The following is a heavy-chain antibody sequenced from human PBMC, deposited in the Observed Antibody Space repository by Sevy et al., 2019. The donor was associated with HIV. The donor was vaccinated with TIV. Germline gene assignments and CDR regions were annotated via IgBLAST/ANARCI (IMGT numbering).Heavy chain of an antibody. J-gene: IGHJ5*02. V-gene: IGHV3-23*01. Sequence: GGSLRLSCTAFGFPFGTFALNWVRQAPGKGLEWVSTIGRGPENIHYADSVKGRFTISRDNSRNTVYLQLNNLRAEDTAMYYCASWVNAHLDTWGQGTPVTVSS. CDR1: GFPFGTFA. CDR3: ASWVNAHLDT. CDR2: IGRGPENI. D-gene: IGHD1-1*01.